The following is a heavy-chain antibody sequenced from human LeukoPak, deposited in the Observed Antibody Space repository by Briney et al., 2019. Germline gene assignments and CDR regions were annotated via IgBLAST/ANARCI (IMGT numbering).Heavy chain of an antibody. CDR3: ARDPRDGYGHFDY. Sequence: GGSLRLSCAASGFTFSSYWMSWVRQAPGKGLEWVANIKQDGSEKYYVDSVKGRFTISRDSSRNTLSLQMNSLKPEDTAVYYCARDPRDGYGHFDYWGQGTLATVSS. CDR1: GFTFSSYW. J-gene: IGHJ4*02. D-gene: IGHD5-24*01. CDR2: IKQDGSEK. V-gene: IGHV3-7*01.